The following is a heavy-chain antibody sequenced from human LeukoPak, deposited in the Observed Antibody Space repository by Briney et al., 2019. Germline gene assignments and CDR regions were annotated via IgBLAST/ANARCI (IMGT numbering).Heavy chain of an antibody. D-gene: IGHD2-15*01. CDR1: GGSVSSSNYY. Sequence: SETLSLTCTVSGGSVSSSNYYWSWIRQPPGKGLEWIGNIYYSGSAYYNPSLKSRVTMSVDTSKNHFSLKLSSVTAADTAVYYCARANPFHCSGGSCYADYWGQGTLVTVSS. CDR3: ARANPFHCSGGSCYADY. V-gene: IGHV4-39*07. J-gene: IGHJ4*02. CDR2: IYYSGSA.